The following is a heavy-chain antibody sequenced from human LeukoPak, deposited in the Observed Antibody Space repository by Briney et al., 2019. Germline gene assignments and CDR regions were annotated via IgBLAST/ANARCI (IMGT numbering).Heavy chain of an antibody. D-gene: IGHD1-26*01. V-gene: IGHV4-59*01. Sequence: SETLSLICTVSGGSISSYYWSWIRQPPGKGLEWIGYISHSGSTNYNPSLKSRVTISVDTSKNQFSLKLSSVTAADTAVYYCARMPPVGGSYVYWGQGTTVTVSS. J-gene: IGHJ6*02. CDR2: ISHSGST. CDR3: ARMPPVGGSYVY. CDR1: GGSISSYY.